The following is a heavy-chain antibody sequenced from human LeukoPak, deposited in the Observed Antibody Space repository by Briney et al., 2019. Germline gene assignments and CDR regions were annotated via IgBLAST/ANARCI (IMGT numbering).Heavy chain of an antibody. CDR3: AKDRYYYDSFDFDY. Sequence: GGSLRLSCAASGFTFSSYAMNWVRQAPGKGLEWVSIISASGASTYYADSVKGRFTISRDNSNNTLYLQMNSLRAEDAAIYYCAKDRYYYDSFDFDYWGQGTLVTVSS. CDR2: ISASGAST. J-gene: IGHJ4*02. V-gene: IGHV3-23*01. D-gene: IGHD3-22*01. CDR1: GFTFSSYA.